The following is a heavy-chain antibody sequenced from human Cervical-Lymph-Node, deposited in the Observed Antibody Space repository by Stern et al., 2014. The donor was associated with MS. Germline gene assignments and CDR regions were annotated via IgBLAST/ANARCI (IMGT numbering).Heavy chain of an antibody. CDR2: SSWNSGNI. D-gene: IGHD3-16*01. CDR1: GITFDDYA. CDR3: VKDIGQGGHLYFDH. J-gene: IGHJ4*02. V-gene: IGHV3-9*01. Sequence: EVQLVESGGALVQPGRSLRLSCAVSGITFDDYAMHWVRQAPGKGLDWVSSSSWNSGNIEYADSVNGRFTISRDNAKNFLYLQMNGLSPEDTALYHCVKDIGQGGHLYFDHWGQGTLVTVSS.